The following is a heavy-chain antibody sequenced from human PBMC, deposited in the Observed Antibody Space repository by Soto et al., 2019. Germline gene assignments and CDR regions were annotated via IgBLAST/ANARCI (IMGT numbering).Heavy chain of an antibody. V-gene: IGHV4-39*01. CDR3: ARLPRYSSSRQGY. CDR2: IYYSGST. J-gene: IGHJ4*02. D-gene: IGHD6-6*01. CDR1: GGSISSSSYY. Sequence: KSSETLSLTCTVSGGSISSSSYYWGWIRQPPGKGLEWIGSIYYSGSTYYNPSLKSRVTISVDTSKNQFSLKLSSVTAADTAVYYCARLPRYSSSRQGYWGQGTLVTVSS.